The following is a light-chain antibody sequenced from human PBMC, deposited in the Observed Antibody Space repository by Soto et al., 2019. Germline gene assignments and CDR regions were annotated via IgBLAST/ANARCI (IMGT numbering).Light chain of an antibody. CDR3: QQYVSSPQT. V-gene: IGKV3-20*01. CDR1: QSVRSSN. CDR2: GAS. Sequence: EIVLTQSPGALSLSPGERASLSCRASQSVRSSNLAWYQQRPGQAPSLLIYGASSRATGIPDRFSGSGSGTDFTLTISGLEPEDSAVFYCQQYVSSPQTFGQGTKVEIK. J-gene: IGKJ1*01.